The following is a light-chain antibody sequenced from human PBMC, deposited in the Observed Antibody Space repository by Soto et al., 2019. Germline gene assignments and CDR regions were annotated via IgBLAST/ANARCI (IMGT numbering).Light chain of an antibody. CDR2: AAS. V-gene: IGKV1-27*01. J-gene: IGKJ4*01. CDR3: QKYNSAPPLT. CDR1: QGINHY. Sequence: DIPMTQSPSYLSASVGDRVTITCRASQGINHYLAWYQQKPGKVPKLLIFAASTLQSGVPSRFSGSGSGTEFTLTISSLQPEDVGTYYCQKYNSAPPLTFGGGTKVEIK.